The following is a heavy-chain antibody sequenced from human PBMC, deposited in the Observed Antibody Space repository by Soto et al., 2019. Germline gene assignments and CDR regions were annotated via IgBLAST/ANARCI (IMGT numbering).Heavy chain of an antibody. V-gene: IGHV4-61*01. CDR2: INHSGST. Sequence: SETLSLTCTVSGGSVSSGSYYWSWIRQPPGKGLEWIGEINHSGSTNYNPSLKSRVTISVDTSKNQFSLKLSSVTAADTAVYYCARGSSSYSSSSGGPSGIKNYYYYMDVWGKGTTVTVSS. CDR3: ARGSSSYSSSSGGPSGIKNYYYYMDV. CDR1: GGSVSSGSYY. D-gene: IGHD6-6*01. J-gene: IGHJ6*03.